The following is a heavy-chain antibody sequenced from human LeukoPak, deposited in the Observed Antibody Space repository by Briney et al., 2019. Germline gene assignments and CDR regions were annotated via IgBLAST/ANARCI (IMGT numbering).Heavy chain of an antibody. V-gene: IGHV4-59*08. CDR2: IYYSGST. CDR3: ATFKATSSGMDV. CDR1: GVSISSYY. Sequence: SETLSLTCTVSGVSISSYYWSWLRQPPGKGLEWIGYIYYSGSTNYNPSLKSRVTISVDTSKNQFSLKLSSVTAADTAVYYCATFKATSSGMDVWGQGTTVTVSS. J-gene: IGHJ6*02. D-gene: IGHD1-26*01.